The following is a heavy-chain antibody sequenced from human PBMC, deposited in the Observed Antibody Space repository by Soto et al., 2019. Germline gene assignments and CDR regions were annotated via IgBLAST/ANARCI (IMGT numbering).Heavy chain of an antibody. CDR2: ITDSSYTV. D-gene: IGHD3-3*01. V-gene: IGHV3-48*02. CDR1: GFSFSNYN. Sequence: PGGSLRLSCVASGFSFSNYNMNWVRQAPGKGLEWVSYITDSSYTVHYADSVRGRFTISRDNAESSLYLQMNSLRDEDTAVYFCARDFGHGYYLDYWGRGTLVTVSS. CDR3: ARDFGHGYYLDY. J-gene: IGHJ4*02.